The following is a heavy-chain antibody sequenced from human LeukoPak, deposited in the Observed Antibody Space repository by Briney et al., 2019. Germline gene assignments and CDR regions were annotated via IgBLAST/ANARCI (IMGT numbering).Heavy chain of an antibody. V-gene: IGHV3-21*01. J-gene: IGHJ4*02. D-gene: IGHD3-22*01. Sequence: GGSLRLSCAASGFTLSTYSMNWVRQAPGKGLEWVSSISTSSIYIYYSDSVKGRFTISRDNAKNSLYLQMNSLRAEDTAVYYCAKTNYYDTTDDKPYTTHFDYWGQGALVTVSS. CDR1: GFTLSTYS. CDR2: ISTSSIYI. CDR3: AKTNYYDTTDDKPYTTHFDY.